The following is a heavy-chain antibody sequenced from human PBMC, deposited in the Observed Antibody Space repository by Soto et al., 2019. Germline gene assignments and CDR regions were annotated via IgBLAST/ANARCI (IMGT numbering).Heavy chain of an antibody. J-gene: IGHJ6*02. CDR3: ASIELGIYYYYGMDV. CDR1: GFTVSSNY. CDR2: IYSGGST. Sequence: GGSLRLSCAASGFTVSSNYMSWVRQAPGKGLEWVSVIYSGGSTYYADSVKGRFTMSRDHSKNTLYLQMNSLRAEDTAVYYCASIELGIYYYYGMDVWGQGTTVTVSS. V-gene: IGHV3-53*01. D-gene: IGHD7-27*01.